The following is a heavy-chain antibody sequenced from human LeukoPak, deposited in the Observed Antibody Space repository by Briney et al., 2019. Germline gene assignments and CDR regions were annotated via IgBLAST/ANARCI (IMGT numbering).Heavy chain of an antibody. CDR1: GFTFSSYA. V-gene: IGHV3-30-3*01. D-gene: IGHD3-3*01. CDR3: ARGFNDFWSGSQLEY. J-gene: IGHJ4*02. Sequence: GGSLRLSCAASGFTFSSYAMSWVRQAPGKGLQWLAVISYDGGETYYADSVEGRFTISRDNSKSTVYLEINSLRSEDTAIYYCARGFNDFWSGSQLEYWGQGTLVTVSS. CDR2: ISYDGGET.